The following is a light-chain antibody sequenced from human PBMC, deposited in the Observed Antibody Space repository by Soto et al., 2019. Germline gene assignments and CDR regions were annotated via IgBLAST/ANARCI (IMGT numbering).Light chain of an antibody. CDR3: QQSYSTPPT. V-gene: IGKV1-39*01. CDR1: QSISSY. CDR2: AAS. J-gene: IGKJ1*01. Sequence: DIQMTQSPSSLSASVGDRVTIPCRASQSISSYLHWYQQKPGKAPTLLIYAASSLQSGVPSRFSGSGSGTDFTLTISSLQPEEFATYYCQQSYSTPPTFGQGTKVEIK.